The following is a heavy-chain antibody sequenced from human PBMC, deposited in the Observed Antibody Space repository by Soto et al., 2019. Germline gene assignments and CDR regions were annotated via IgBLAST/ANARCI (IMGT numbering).Heavy chain of an antibody. CDR3: ARGGVSTRTFDY. V-gene: IGHV5-51*01. J-gene: IGHJ4*02. D-gene: IGHD3-3*01. CDR2: IYPSDSDT. CDR1: GYNFAGYW. Sequence: VASQTISWKVSGYNFAGYWIAWVRQMPGKGLELMGIIYPSDSDTRYRPSFQGQVTISADKSISSAYLQWSSLRASDTAMYYCARGGVSTRTFDYWGQGTPVTVSS.